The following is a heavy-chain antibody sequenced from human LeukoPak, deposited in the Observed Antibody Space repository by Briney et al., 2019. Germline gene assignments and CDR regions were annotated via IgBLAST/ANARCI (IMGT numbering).Heavy chain of an antibody. CDR3: ARGRGSSWYAYDY. CDR1: GFTFSSYA. D-gene: IGHD6-13*01. CDR2: ISSNGGST. Sequence: GGSLRLSCAASGFTFSSYAMHWVRQAPGKGLEYVSAISSNGGSTYCANSVKGRFTISRDNSKNTLYLQKGSLRAEDMAVYYCARGRGSSWYAYDYGGQGTLVTVSS. J-gene: IGHJ4*02. V-gene: IGHV3-64*01.